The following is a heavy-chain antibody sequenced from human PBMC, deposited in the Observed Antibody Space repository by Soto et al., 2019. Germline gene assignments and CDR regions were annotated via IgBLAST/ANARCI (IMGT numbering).Heavy chain of an antibody. CDR1: GGSISSGDYY. CDR2: IYYSGST. CDR3: ARVGGSSGLGELSLCY. Sequence: SETLSLTCTVSGGSISSGDYYWSWIRQPPGKGLEWIGYIYYSGSTYYNPSLKSRVTISVDTSKNQFSLKLSSVTAADTAVYYCARVGGSSGLGELSLCYWGQGTLVTVSS. D-gene: IGHD3-16*02. V-gene: IGHV4-30-4*01. J-gene: IGHJ4*02.